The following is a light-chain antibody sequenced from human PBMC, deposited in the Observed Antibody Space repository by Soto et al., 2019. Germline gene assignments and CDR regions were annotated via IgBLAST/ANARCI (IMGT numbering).Light chain of an antibody. CDR2: LGS. Sequence: PLSLPVTPREPASISCRSSQSLLHSNGYNYLDWYLQKPGQSPQLLIYLGSNRASGVPDRFSGXXSGXDFTLKISRVEAEDVGVYYCMQALQTPPTFGQGTKVDIK. CDR3: MQALQTPPT. CDR1: QSLLHSNGYNY. J-gene: IGKJ1*01. V-gene: IGKV2-28*01.